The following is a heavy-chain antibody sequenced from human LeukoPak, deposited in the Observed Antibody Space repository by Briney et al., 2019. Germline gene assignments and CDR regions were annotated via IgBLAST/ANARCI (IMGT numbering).Heavy chain of an antibody. D-gene: IGHD3-10*01. V-gene: IGHV3-23*01. J-gene: IGHJ4*02. Sequence: GGSLRLSCAASGFTFSSYAMNWVRQAPGKGLEWVSGISGSGGSTYYADSVKGRFTISRDDTKNTAYLQMNSLKTEDTAVYYCRSRYGSGSYYRDYWGQGTLVTVSS. CDR1: GFTFSSYA. CDR2: ISGSGGST. CDR3: RSRYGSGSYYRDY.